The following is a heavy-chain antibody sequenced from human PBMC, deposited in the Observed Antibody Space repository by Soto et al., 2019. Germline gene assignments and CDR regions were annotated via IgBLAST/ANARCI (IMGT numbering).Heavy chain of an antibody. CDR3: ARFGYSGYDSDDY. CDR1: GGSFSGYY. V-gene: IGHV4-34*01. J-gene: IGHJ4*02. D-gene: IGHD5-12*01. CDR2: INHSGST. Sequence: SETLSLTCAVYGGSFSGYYWSWIRQPPGKGLEWIGEINHSGSTNYNPSLKSRVTISVDTSKNQFSLKLSSVTAADTAVYYCARFGYSGYDSDDYWGQGTLVTVSS.